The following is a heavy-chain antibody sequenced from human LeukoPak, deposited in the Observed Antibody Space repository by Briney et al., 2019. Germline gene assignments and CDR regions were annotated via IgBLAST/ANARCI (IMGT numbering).Heavy chain of an antibody. CDR3: AKDDHGGSGWRDYFDY. J-gene: IGHJ4*02. Sequence: GGSLRLSCAASGFTFSIYAMNWVRQAPGKGLEWVSSISGSGGSTYYADSVKGRFTISRDNSKNTLYLQMNSLRAEDTAVYYCAKDDHGGSGWRDYFDYWGQGTLVTVSS. D-gene: IGHD6-19*01. V-gene: IGHV3-23*01. CDR2: ISGSGGST. CDR1: GFTFSIYA.